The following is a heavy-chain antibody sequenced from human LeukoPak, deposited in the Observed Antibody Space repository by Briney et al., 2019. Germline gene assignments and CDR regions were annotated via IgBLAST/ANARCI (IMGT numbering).Heavy chain of an antibody. CDR3: ARQVIDYGDYWLDY. D-gene: IGHD4-17*01. Sequence: PGGSLRLSCAASGFTFSSYSMNWVRQAPGKGLEWVSSISSSSSYIYYADSVKGRFTISRDNAKNSLYLQINSLRAEDTAVYYCARQVIDYGDYWLDYWGQGTLVTVSS. V-gene: IGHV3-21*01. CDR2: ISSSSSYI. CDR1: GFTFSSYS. J-gene: IGHJ4*02.